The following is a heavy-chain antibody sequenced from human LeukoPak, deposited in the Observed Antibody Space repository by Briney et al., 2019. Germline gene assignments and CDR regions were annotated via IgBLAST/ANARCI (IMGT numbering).Heavy chain of an antibody. D-gene: IGHD5-24*01. CDR3: AREGGLEMATRGDAFDI. CDR1: GYTLTSYD. CDR2: MNPNSGNT. V-gene: IGHV1-8*03. J-gene: IGHJ3*02. Sequence: ASVKVSCKASGYTLTSYDINWVRQATGQGLEWMGWMNPNSGNTGYAQKFQGRVTITRNTSISTAYMELSSLRSEDTAVYYCAREGGLEMATRGDAFDIWGQGTMVTVSS.